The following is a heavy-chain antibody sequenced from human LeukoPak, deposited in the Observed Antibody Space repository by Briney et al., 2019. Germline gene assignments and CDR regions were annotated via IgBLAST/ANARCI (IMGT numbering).Heavy chain of an antibody. D-gene: IGHD3-9*01. CDR2: IYSTGST. CDR3: ARVVRPTGYYSSPKSGSFDF. Sequence: PSETLSLTCAVYGGSFSGYYWSWIRQPPGKGLDWIGSIYSTGSTYYNPSLRTRVTISVDKSKNEFSLKLSSMTAADTAMYYCARVVRPTGYYSSPKSGSFDFWGQGTLVTVSS. CDR1: GGSFSGYY. J-gene: IGHJ4*02. V-gene: IGHV4-34*01.